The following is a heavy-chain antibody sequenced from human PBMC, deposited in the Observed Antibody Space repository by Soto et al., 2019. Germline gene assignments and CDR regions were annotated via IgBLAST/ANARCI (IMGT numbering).Heavy chain of an antibody. J-gene: IGHJ6*03. D-gene: IGHD3-16*01. Sequence: EVQLLESGGGLVQPGGSPRLSCAASGFTVSSYAMSWVRQAPGKALEWVSAISGSGSTYSADSVKGRFTISKDSSKNTVYLEMNSLRAEDTAVYYCAKALRFTFTTGYYMDVWGRGTTVTVSS. CDR1: GFTVSSYA. CDR2: ISGSGST. CDR3: AKALRFTFTTGYYMDV. V-gene: IGHV3-23*01.